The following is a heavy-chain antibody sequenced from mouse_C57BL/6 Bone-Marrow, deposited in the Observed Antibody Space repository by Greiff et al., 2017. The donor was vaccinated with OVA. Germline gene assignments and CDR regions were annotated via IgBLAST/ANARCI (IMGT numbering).Heavy chain of an antibody. V-gene: IGHV1-75*01. CDR2: IFPGSGST. Sequence: QVQLKQSGPELVKPGASVKISCKASGYTFTDYYINWVKQRPGQGLAWIGWIFPGSGSTYYNEQFKGKATLTVDKSSSTAYMLLSSLTSEDSAVYFCARRTTVVPSYAMDYWGQGTSVTVSS. D-gene: IGHD1-1*01. CDR3: ARRTTVVPSYAMDY. CDR1: GYTFTDYY. J-gene: IGHJ4*01.